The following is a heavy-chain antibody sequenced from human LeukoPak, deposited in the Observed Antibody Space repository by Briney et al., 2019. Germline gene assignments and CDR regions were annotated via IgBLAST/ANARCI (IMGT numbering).Heavy chain of an antibody. D-gene: IGHD6-19*01. CDR2: IRSKAYGGTT. CDR1: GFTFGDYA. J-gene: IGHJ4*02. Sequence: GGSLRLSCTASGFTFGDYAMSWVRQAPGKGLEWVGFIRSKAYGGTTEYAASVKGRFTISRDDSKSIAYLQMNSLKTEDTAAYYCTSPGGSGWYYNYWGQGTLVTVSS. CDR3: TSPGGSGWYYNY. V-gene: IGHV3-49*04.